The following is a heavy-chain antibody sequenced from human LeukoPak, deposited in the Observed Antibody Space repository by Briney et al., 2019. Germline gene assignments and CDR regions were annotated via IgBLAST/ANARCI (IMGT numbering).Heavy chain of an antibody. D-gene: IGHD2-2*01. Sequence: SETLSLTCAVSGYSISSGYYWGWIRQPPGKGLEWIGSIYHSGSTYYNPSLKGRVTISVDTSKNQFSLKLSSVTAADTAVYYCARDCSSTSCLPVDYWGQGTLVTVSS. CDR2: IYHSGST. J-gene: IGHJ4*02. CDR3: ARDCSSTSCLPVDY. CDR1: GYSISSGYY. V-gene: IGHV4-38-2*02.